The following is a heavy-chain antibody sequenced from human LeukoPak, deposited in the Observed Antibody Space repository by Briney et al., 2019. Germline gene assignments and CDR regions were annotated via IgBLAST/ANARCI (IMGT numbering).Heavy chain of an antibody. V-gene: IGHV3-74*01. CDR3: ARGKVYSSPSNWFDP. J-gene: IGHJ5*02. Sequence: GGSLRLSCAASGFTLSSYWMHWVSQARGKGLVWVSRINSDGSSTSYADSVKGRFTISRDNAKNTLYLQMNSLRAEDTAVYYCARGKVYSSPSNWFDPWGQGSLVTVSS. CDR2: INSDGSST. CDR1: GFTLSSYW. D-gene: IGHD6-19*01.